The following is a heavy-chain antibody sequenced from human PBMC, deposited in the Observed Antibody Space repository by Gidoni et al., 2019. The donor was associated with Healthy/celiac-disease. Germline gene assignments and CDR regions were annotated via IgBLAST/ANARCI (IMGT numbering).Heavy chain of an antibody. CDR1: GGAFSSYA. V-gene: IGHV1-69*04. CDR3: ARDKHDYYDILTVYLLYCDL. Sequence: QVQLGQSGAEVKKPGTSVKVSCKASGGAFSSYAISWVRQAPGQGLEWSGRIVPILGIATYAQKFAGRVPITADKSTSTAYLALSSLTSEDSAVYYCARDKHDYYDILTVYLLYCDLWGRGTLVTVSS. D-gene: IGHD3-9*01. CDR2: IVPILGIA. J-gene: IGHJ2*01.